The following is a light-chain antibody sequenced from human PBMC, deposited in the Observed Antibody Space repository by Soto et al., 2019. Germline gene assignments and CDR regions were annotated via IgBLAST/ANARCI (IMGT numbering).Light chain of an antibody. CDR2: DAS. Sequence: EVVLTQSPATLSVSPGERATLSCRASQSLRRYLAWYQQKPGQAPRLLIYDASNRATGIPARFSGSGSGTDFTLTISSLEPEDSAVYYCQQRINWPPGTFGQGTKLEIK. V-gene: IGKV3-11*01. CDR1: QSLRRY. J-gene: IGKJ2*01. CDR3: QQRINWPPGT.